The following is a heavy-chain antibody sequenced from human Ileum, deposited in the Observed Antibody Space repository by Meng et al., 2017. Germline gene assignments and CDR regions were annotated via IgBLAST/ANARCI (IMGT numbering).Heavy chain of an antibody. J-gene: IGHJ4*02. D-gene: IGHD6-19*01. CDR1: GFTFSSYE. CDR2: ISTSGTNI. CDR3: ARDKGSGSSDEESGFDY. Sequence: GESLKISCAASGFTFSSYEMNWVRQAPGKGLEWVSYISTSGTNIDYADSVKGRFTISRDNAQNSLFLQMNSLRAEDTAVYFCARDKGSGSSDEESGFDYWGQGTLVTVSS. V-gene: IGHV3-48*03.